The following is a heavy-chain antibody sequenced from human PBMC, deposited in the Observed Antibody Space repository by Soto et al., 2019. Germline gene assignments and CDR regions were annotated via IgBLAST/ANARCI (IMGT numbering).Heavy chain of an antibody. CDR1: GDSVSSNSAA. D-gene: IGHD6-19*01. CDR3: ATGDTSGWSRGGFDY. V-gene: IGHV6-1*01. CDR2: TYYRSKWYR. J-gene: IGHJ4*02. Sequence: HTLSRTCAISGDSVSSNSAAWNWIRQSPSRGLEWLGRTYYRSKWYRDYAVSVKSRITINPDTSKNQFSLQLHSVTPEETAVYYHATGDTSGWSRGGFDYWGQGTLVTVS.